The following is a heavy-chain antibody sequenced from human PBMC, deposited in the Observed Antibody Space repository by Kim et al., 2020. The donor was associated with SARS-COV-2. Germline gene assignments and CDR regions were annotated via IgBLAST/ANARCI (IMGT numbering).Heavy chain of an antibody. CDR2: IYYSGST. V-gene: IGHV4-31*03. Sequence: SETLSLTCTVSGGSISSGGYYWSWIRQHPGKGLEWIGYIYYSGSTYYNPSLKSRVTISVDTSKNQFSLKLSSVTAADTAVYYCARDGYGDQGGDAFDIWGQGTMVTVSS. CDR3: ARDGYGDQGGDAFDI. D-gene: IGHD4-17*01. CDR1: GGSISSGGYY. J-gene: IGHJ3*02.